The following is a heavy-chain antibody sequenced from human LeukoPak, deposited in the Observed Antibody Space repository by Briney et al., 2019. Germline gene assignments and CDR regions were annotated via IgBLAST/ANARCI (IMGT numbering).Heavy chain of an antibody. CDR2: ISSNGGST. CDR1: GFTFSSYA. V-gene: IGHV3-64D*06. J-gene: IGHJ4*02. D-gene: IGHD7-27*01. Sequence: GGSLRLSCSASGFTFSSYAMHWVRQAPGKGLEYVSAISSNGGSTYYADSVKGRFTMSRDNSKNTLYLQMGSLRAEDTAVYHCVKEGLSGDLEYWGQGTLFTVSS. CDR3: VKEGLSGDLEY.